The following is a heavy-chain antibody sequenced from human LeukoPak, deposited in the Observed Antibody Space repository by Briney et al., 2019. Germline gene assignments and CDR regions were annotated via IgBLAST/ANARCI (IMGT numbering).Heavy chain of an antibody. CDR1: GGSISSGDYY. Sequence: PSQTLSLTCTVSGGSISSGDYYWSWIRQPPGKGLEWIGYIYYSGSTYYNPSLKSRVTISVDTSKNQFSLKLSSVTAAATPVYSCARGGVPPANGTWSAPWGQEPLVTVS. V-gene: IGHV4-30-4*01. J-gene: IGHJ5*02. CDR2: IYYSGST. CDR3: ARGGVPPANGTWSAP. D-gene: IGHD2-2*01.